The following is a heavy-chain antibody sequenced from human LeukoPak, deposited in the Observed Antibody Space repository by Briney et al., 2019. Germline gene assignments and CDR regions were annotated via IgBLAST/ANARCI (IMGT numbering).Heavy chain of an antibody. J-gene: IGHJ4*02. CDR1: GFTVSNNY. V-gene: IGHV3-53*04. D-gene: IGHD3-22*01. Sequence: PGGSLRLSCAASGFTVSNNYMSWVRQAPGKGLEWVSVIYSAGTTYYADSVKGRFTISRQNPENTPFLQMNSLRAEDTAVYYCARVLGYDSSGYYRGYFDYWGQGTLVTVSS. CDR2: IYSAGTT. CDR3: ARVLGYDSSGYYRGYFDY.